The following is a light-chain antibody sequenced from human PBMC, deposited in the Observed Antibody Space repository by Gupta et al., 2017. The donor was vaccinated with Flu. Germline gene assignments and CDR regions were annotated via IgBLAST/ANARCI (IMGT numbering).Light chain of an antibody. CDR2: EVI. J-gene: IGLJ1*01. CDR3: CSYADFGTFV. Sequence: QSDLTQPASVSGSPGQSITISCTGTSSDVGSYNLVSWYQQHPGKPPQLISYEVIKRPSGISNRFSASKSGNTASLTISGLQPEDDAYYFCCSYADFGTFVFGTGTKVTVI. CDR1: SSDVGSYNL. V-gene: IGLV2-23*02.